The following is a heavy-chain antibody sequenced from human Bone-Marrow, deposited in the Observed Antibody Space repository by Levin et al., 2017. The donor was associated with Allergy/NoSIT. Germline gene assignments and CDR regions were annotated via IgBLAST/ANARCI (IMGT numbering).Heavy chain of an antibody. Sequence: SQTLSLTCAVSGYSITSDYSWGWIRQSPGKGLEWIGSMYHSGSTYYNPSLKSRVTKSRDTSKNQFSLNLSSVTAADTAVYYCAREKVGSFDIWGQGIMVTVST. CDR3: AREKVGSFDI. CDR1: GYSITSDYS. CDR2: MYHSGST. D-gene: IGHD2-15*01. V-gene: IGHV4-38-2*02. J-gene: IGHJ3*02.